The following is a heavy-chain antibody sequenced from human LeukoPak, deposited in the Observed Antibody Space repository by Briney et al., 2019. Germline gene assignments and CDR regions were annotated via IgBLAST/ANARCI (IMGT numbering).Heavy chain of an antibody. CDR2: INHSGST. CDR3: ARDSGAIKGRYNWFDP. V-gene: IGHV4-34*01. CDR1: GGSFSGYY. Sequence: PSETLSLTCAVYGGSFSGYYWSWIRQPPGKGLEWIGEINHSGSTNYNPSLKSRVTISVDTSKNQFSLKLSSVTAADTAVYYCARDSGAIKGRYNWFDPWGQGNLVTVSS. J-gene: IGHJ5*02. D-gene: IGHD3-10*01.